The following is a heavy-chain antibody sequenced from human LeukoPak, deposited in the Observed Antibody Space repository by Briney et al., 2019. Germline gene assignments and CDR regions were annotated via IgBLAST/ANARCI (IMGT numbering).Heavy chain of an antibody. Sequence: SETLSLTCTVSGGSISSGGYYWSWIRQHPGKGLEWIGYIYYSGSTYYNPSLKSRVTISVDTSKNQFSLKLSSVTAADTAVYCCARAPENDSGSFDPWGQGTLVTVSP. V-gene: IGHV4-31*03. D-gene: IGHD6-19*01. CDR2: IYYSGST. CDR1: GGSISSGGYY. J-gene: IGHJ5*02. CDR3: ARAPENDSGSFDP.